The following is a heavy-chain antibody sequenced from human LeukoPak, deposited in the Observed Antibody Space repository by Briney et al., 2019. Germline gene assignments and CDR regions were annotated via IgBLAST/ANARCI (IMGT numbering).Heavy chain of an antibody. V-gene: IGHV3-23*01. CDR3: AKDRNGHFAYYFDL. CDR1: GFTFSSYG. D-gene: IGHD4-17*01. Sequence: GGSLRLSCAASGFTFSSYGMSWVRQAPGKGLEWVSGISGSGGSTFYADSVKGRFTISRDNSKNTLYLQMSSLRAEDTAVYYCAKDRNGHFAYYFDLWGQGTLVTVSS. CDR2: ISGSGGST. J-gene: IGHJ4*02.